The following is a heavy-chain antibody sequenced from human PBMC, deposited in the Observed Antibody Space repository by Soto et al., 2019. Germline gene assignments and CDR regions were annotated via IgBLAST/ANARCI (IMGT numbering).Heavy chain of an antibody. CDR1: GYTFTSYG. D-gene: IGHD3-22*01. J-gene: IGHJ4*02. Sequence: GASVKVSCKASGYTFTSYGISWVRQAPGQGLEWMGWISAYNGNTNYAQNFRGRVTMTTDTSTNTAYMELRSLRSDDTAVYYCARDLYGYDSSGYLFDYWGQGTLVTVSS. CDR2: ISAYNGNT. V-gene: IGHV1-18*04. CDR3: ARDLYGYDSSGYLFDY.